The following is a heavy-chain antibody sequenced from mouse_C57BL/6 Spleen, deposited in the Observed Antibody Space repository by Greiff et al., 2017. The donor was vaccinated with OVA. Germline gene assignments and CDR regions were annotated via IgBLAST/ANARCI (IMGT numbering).Heavy chain of an antibody. Sequence: QVQLKESGPELVKPGASVKISCKASGYAFSSSWMNWVTQRPGKGLEWIGRIYPGDGDTNYNGKFKGKATLTADKSSSTAYMQRSSLTSEDSAVYVCARGLLRYYFDYWGQGTTLTVSS. CDR2: IYPGDGDT. J-gene: IGHJ2*01. V-gene: IGHV1-82*01. CDR1: GYAFSSSW. D-gene: IGHD1-1*01. CDR3: ARGLLRYYFDY.